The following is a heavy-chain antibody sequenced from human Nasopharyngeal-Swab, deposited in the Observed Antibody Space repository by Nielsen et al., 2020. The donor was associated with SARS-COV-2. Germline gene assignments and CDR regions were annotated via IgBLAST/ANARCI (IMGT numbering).Heavy chain of an antibody. CDR3: ARDDSSGYYSFFDY. V-gene: IGHV3-33*01. CDR1: GFTFSIYV. J-gene: IGHJ4*02. D-gene: IGHD3-22*01. CDR2: IWYDGSNK. Sequence: GESLKISCAASGFTFSIYVMHWVRQAPGKGLEWVAVIWYDGSNKYYADSVKGRFTISRDNSKNTLYLQMNSLRAEDTAVYYCARDDSSGYYSFFDYWGQGTLVTVSS.